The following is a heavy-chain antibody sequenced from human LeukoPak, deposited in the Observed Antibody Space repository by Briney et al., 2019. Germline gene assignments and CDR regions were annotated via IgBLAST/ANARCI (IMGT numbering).Heavy chain of an antibody. CDR2: ISYDGSNK. Sequence: GGSLRLSCAASGFTFSSYAMHWVRQAAGKGLEWVAVISYDGSNKYYADSVKGRFTISRDNSKNTLYLQMNSLRAEDTAVYYCASDRVGVQVPAANTNWFDPWGQGTLVTVSS. CDR3: ASDRVGVQVPAANTNWFDP. D-gene: IGHD2-2*01. V-gene: IGHV3-30-3*01. J-gene: IGHJ5*02. CDR1: GFTFSSYA.